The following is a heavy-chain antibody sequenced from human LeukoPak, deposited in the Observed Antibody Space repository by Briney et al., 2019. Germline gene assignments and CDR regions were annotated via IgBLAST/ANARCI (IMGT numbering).Heavy chain of an antibody. Sequence: PGGSLRLSCAASGFIFGNYWMTWVRQAPGKGLEWVANIKEDGSEKYYLDSVSGRFTISRDNAKNSLYLQMNSLRAEDTAVYYCVKVSIAVAGSDYWGQGTLVTVSS. V-gene: IGHV3-7*01. J-gene: IGHJ4*02. CDR2: IKEDGSEK. D-gene: IGHD6-13*01. CDR1: GFIFGNYW. CDR3: VKVSIAVAGSDY.